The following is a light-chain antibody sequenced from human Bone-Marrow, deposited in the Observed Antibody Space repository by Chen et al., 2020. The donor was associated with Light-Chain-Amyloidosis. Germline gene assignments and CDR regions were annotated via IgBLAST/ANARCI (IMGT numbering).Light chain of an antibody. CDR3: LQDYNYPRT. CDR2: GAS. Sequence: IQMTQSPSSLSASVGDRVIITCRASQDIRNDVTWYQQKPGKAPKLLIYGASRLQSGVPSRFSGSGSGTDFTLTLSSLQPEDFATYYRLQDYNYPRTFGQGTKVEIK. J-gene: IGKJ1*01. V-gene: IGKV1-6*01. CDR1: QDIRND.